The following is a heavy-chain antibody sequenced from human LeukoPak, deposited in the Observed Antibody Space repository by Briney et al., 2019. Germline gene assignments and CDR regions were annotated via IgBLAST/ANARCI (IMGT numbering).Heavy chain of an antibody. D-gene: IGHD6-13*01. V-gene: IGHV4-59*01. CDR1: GDSISSYY. CDR2: IYYSGST. Sequence: SETLSLTCTVSGDSISSYYWSWIRQPPGKGLEWIGYIYYSGSTNYNPSLKSRVTISVDTSKNQFPLRLSSVTAADTAVYYCARVGSIAAAIGPFDPWGQGTLVTVSS. J-gene: IGHJ5*02. CDR3: ARVGSIAAAIGPFDP.